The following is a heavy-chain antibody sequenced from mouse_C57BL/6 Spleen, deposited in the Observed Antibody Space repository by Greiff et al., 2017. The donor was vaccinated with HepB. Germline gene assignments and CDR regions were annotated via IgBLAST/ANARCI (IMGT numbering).Heavy chain of an antibody. CDR2: IDPSDSYT. D-gene: IGHD3-2*02. CDR1: GYTFTSYW. CDR3: ARDSSGPFAY. Sequence: QVQLKQPGAELVMPGASVKLSCKASGYTFTSYWMHWVKQRPGQGLEWIGEIDPSDSYTNYNQKFKGKSTLTVDKSSSTAYMQLSSLTSEDSAVYYCARDSSGPFAYWGQGTLVTVSA. J-gene: IGHJ3*01. V-gene: IGHV1-69*01.